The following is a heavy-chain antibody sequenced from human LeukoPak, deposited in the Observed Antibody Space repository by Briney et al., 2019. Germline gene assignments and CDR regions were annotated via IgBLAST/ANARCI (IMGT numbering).Heavy chain of an antibody. CDR1: GGSISSYY. J-gene: IGHJ4*02. CDR2: IYTSGST. CDR3: AKDLSIGVAGTGDY. D-gene: IGHD6-19*01. Sequence: ASETLSLTCTVSGGSISSYYWSWIRQPAGKGLEWIGRIYTSGSTNYNPSLKSRVTMSVDTSKNQFSLKLSSVTAADTAVYYCAKDLSIGVAGTGDYWGQGTLVTVSS. V-gene: IGHV4-4*07.